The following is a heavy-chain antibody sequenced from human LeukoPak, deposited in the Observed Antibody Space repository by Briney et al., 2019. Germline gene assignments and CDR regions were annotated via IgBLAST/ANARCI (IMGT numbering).Heavy chain of an antibody. J-gene: IGHJ4*02. Sequence: VASVKVSCKASGYTFTSYGTSWVRQAPGQGLEWMGWISAYNGNTNYAQKLQGRVTMTTDTSTSTAYMELRSLRSDDTAVYYCARSDMVGYYGSGSFFDYWGQGTLVTVSS. CDR2: ISAYNGNT. CDR1: GYTFTSYG. CDR3: ARSDMVGYYGSGSFFDY. D-gene: IGHD3-10*01. V-gene: IGHV1-18*01.